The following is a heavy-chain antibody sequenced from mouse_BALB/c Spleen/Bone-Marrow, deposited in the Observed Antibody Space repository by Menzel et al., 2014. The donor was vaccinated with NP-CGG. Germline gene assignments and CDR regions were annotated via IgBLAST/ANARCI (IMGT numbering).Heavy chain of an antibody. J-gene: IGHJ3*01. CDR1: GFTFTNYW. V-gene: IGHV1-5*01. Sequence: EVQLQQSGTVLARPGASVRMSCKASGFTFTNYWMYWVKQRPGQGLEWIGAIYPGNSDTRYTQKFKGQAKLTAVTSASTAFMDLSSLTNEGSTVYYCTTLGLTWFAYCGEGALVTVSA. CDR2: IYPGNSDT. D-gene: IGHD1-3*01. CDR3: TTLGLTWFAY.